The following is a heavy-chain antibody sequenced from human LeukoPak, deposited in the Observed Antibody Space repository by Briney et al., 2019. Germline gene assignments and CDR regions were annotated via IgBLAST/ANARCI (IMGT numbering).Heavy chain of an antibody. Sequence: ETLSLTCTVSGGSISSNYWSWIRQPPGKGLEWIGYIYYPGSTNYDPSLKSRVTISLDTSNKQFSLKLSSVTAADTAVYYCSRVRRDGYNPLVYWGQGTLVTVSS. CDR3: SRVRRDGYNPLVY. V-gene: IGHV4-59*08. D-gene: IGHD5-24*01. CDR1: GGSISSNY. J-gene: IGHJ4*02. CDR2: IYYPGST.